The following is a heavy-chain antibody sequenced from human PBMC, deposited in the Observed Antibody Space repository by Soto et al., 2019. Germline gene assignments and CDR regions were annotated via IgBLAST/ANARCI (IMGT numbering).Heavy chain of an antibody. V-gene: IGHV1-69*13. J-gene: IGHJ4*02. CDR3: ALLNYDFWSGYYHFDY. D-gene: IGHD3-3*01. CDR1: GGTFSSYA. Sequence: SVKVSCKASGGTFSSYAISWVRQAPGQGLEWMGGIIPIFGTANYAQKFQGRVTITADESTSTAYMELSSLRSEDTAVYYCALLNYDFWSGYYHFDYWGQGTLVTVSS. CDR2: IIPIFGTA.